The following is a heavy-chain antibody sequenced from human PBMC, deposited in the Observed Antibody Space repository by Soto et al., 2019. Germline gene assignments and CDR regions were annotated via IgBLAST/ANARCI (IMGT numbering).Heavy chain of an antibody. Sequence: GGSLRLSCAASGFTFSSYAMSWVRQAPGKGLEWVSAISGSGGSTYYADSVKGRFTISRDNSKNTLYLQMNSLRAEDTAVYYCAKDQAGWELLLDIDYWGQGTLVTSPQ. CDR2: ISGSGGST. CDR1: GFTFSSYA. CDR3: AKDQAGWELLLDIDY. V-gene: IGHV3-23*01. D-gene: IGHD1-26*01. J-gene: IGHJ4*02.